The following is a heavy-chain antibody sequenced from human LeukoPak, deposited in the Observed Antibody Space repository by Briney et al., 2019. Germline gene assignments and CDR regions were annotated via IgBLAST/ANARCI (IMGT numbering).Heavy chain of an antibody. Sequence: PSETLSLTCTVSGGSISNSNYCWGWIRQPPGKGLEWIGSISYRGSTYYNPSLKSRVTISVDTSKNQFSLKVTSVTAADTAVFYCARHYVDIRTVGASYYYYGLDVWGQGTTVTVSS. D-gene: IGHD3-16*02. CDR2: ISYRGST. J-gene: IGHJ6*02. CDR1: GGSISNSNYC. CDR3: ARHYVDIRTVGASYYYYGLDV. V-gene: IGHV4-39*01.